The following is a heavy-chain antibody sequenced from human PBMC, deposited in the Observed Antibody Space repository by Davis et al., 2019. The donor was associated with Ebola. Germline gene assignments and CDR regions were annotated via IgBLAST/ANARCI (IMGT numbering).Heavy chain of an antibody. D-gene: IGHD3-10*01. CDR2: ISSSSSYI. CDR1: GFTFSSYS. J-gene: IGHJ4*02. CDR3: VKGRYYYGSGRPSGDS. V-gene: IGHV3-21*01. Sequence: GESLKISCAASGFTFSSYSMNWVRQAPGKGLEWVSSISSSSSYIYYADSVKGRFTISRDNSKNTVDLQMHSLRAEDTAVYYCVKGRYYYGSGRPSGDSWGQGTLVTVSS.